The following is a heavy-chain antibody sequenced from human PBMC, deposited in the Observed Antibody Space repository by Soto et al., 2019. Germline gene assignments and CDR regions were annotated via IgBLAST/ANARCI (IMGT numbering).Heavy chain of an antibody. J-gene: IGHJ4*02. CDR1: GFTFSSYS. V-gene: IGHV3-21*01. CDR2: ISSSSSYI. CDR3: ARYCSGGSCFDY. D-gene: IGHD2-15*01. Sequence: EVQLVESGGGLVKPGGSLRLSCAASGFTFSSYSMNWVRQAPGKGLEWVSSISSSSSYIYYADSVKGRFTISRDNAKNSLYLQMNSMRAEDTVVYYCARYCSGGSCFDYWGQGTLVTVSS.